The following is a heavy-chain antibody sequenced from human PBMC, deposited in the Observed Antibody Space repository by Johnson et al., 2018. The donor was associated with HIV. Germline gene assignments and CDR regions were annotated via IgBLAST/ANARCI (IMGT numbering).Heavy chain of an antibody. CDR1: GFTFSSYW. CDR3: ARDGPSAAV. D-gene: IGHD6-25*01. J-gene: IGHJ3*01. CDR2: IYSGGST. V-gene: IGHV3-66*01. Sequence: VQLVEFGGGLVQPGGSLRLSCAASGFTFSSYWMHWVRQAPGKGLVWVSVIYSGGSTYYADSVKGRFTISRDNSKNTLYLQMNSLRAEDTAVYYCARDGPSAAVWGQGTMVTVSS.